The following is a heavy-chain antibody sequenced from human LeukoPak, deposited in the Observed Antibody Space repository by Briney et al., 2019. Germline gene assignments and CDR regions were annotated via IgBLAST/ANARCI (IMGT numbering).Heavy chain of an antibody. Sequence: GGSLRLSCAASGFTFSDYIMHWVRQAPGKGLECVSVISGNGGNTYYANSVKGRFTISRDNSKNTLYLQMGSLRVEDMAVYYCARDLDYYGSGSSIHWYYGMDVWGQRSTVTVSS. D-gene: IGHD3-10*01. V-gene: IGHV3-64*01. CDR1: GFTFSDYI. CDR2: ISGNGGNT. J-gene: IGHJ6*02. CDR3: ARDLDYYGSGSSIHWYYGMDV.